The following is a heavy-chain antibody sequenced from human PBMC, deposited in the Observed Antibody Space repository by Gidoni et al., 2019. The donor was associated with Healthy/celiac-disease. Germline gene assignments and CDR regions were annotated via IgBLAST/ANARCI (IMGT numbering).Heavy chain of an antibody. V-gene: IGHV1-3*01. J-gene: IGHJ3*02. CDR1: GYTFTSYA. Sequence: QVQLVQSGAEVKKPGASVKVSCKASGYTFTSYAMHWVRQAPGQRLEWMGWINAGNGNTKYSQKFQGRVTITRDTSASTAYMELSSLRSEDTAVYYCARMSTLSNAFDIWGQGTMVTVSS. CDR2: INAGNGNT. CDR3: ARMSTLSNAFDI. D-gene: IGHD3-10*01.